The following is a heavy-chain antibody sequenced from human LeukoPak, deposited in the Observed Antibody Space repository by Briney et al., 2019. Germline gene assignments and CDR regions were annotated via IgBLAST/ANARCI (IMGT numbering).Heavy chain of an antibody. J-gene: IGHJ6*02. D-gene: IGHD1-7*01. Sequence: SETLSLTCTVSGGSVSSYYWSWIRQPPGKGLEWIGYIYYSGSTNYNPSLKSRITISVDTSKNQFSLKLSSVTAADTAVYHCARDNWNYGSSMDVWGQGTTVTVSS. V-gene: IGHV4-59*02. CDR3: ARDNWNYGSSMDV. CDR2: IYYSGST. CDR1: GGSVSSYY.